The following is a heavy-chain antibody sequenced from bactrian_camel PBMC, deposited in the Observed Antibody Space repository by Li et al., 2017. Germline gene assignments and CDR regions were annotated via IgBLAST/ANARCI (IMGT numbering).Heavy chain of an antibody. Sequence: VQLVESGGGLVQPGGSLRLSCVAFGFTFSTYDMNWVRQAPGKGLEWVSYINSGGGSTAYADSVKGRFTISRDNAKNTLYLQMNSLNTEDTAIYYCTRDVAGNYYGLDYWGKGTQVTVS. CDR2: INSGGGST. V-gene: IGHV3S40*01. CDR1: GFTFSTYD. J-gene: IGHJ7*01. D-gene: IGHD6*01.